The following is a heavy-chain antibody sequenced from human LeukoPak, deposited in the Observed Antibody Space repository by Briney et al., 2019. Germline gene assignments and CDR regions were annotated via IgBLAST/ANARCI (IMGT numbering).Heavy chain of an antibody. CDR1: GFTVSSNY. CDR2: IYSGGST. V-gene: IGHV3-53*01. J-gene: IGHJ4*02. Sequence: GRSLRLSCAASGFTVSSNYMSWVRQAPGKGLEWVSVIYSGGSTYYADSVKGRFTIPRDNSKNTLYLQMNSLRAEDTAVYYCARRIRDGYTKANYFDYWGQGTLVTVSS. CDR3: ARRIRDGYTKANYFDY. D-gene: IGHD5-24*01.